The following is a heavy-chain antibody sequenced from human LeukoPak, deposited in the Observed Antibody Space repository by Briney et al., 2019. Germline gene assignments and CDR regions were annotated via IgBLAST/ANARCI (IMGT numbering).Heavy chain of an antibody. Sequence: QPGGSLRLSCAASGFSFITYGIHWVRQAPGKGLEWVAFIRYDGSNRFYADSVRGRFTISRDNSKNTVYLQMNSLRAEDTAVYYRAKDRSMTTVTPFDNWGQGTLVAVSS. CDR2: IRYDGSNR. J-gene: IGHJ4*02. D-gene: IGHD4-17*01. CDR1: GFSFITYG. CDR3: AKDRSMTTVTPFDN. V-gene: IGHV3-30*02.